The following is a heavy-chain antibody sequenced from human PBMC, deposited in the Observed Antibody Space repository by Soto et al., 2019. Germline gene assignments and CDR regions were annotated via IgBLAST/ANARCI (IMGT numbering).Heavy chain of an antibody. D-gene: IGHD2-2*01. Sequence: SQNLSLTCAVYGGSFNGASWSWIRQPPGKGLEWIGEINHSGSTNYNPSLKSRVPISVHTSKNQFSLKLSSVTAADTAVYYCARVRRLHAQYYYYGMDVWGKGTTFTVS. J-gene: IGHJ6*04. V-gene: IGHV4-34*01. CDR3: ARVRRLHAQYYYYGMDV. CDR1: GGSFNGAS. CDR2: INHSGST.